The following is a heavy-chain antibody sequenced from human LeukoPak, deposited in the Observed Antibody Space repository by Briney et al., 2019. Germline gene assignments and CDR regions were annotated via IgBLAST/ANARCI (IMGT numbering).Heavy chain of an antibody. D-gene: IGHD3-16*02. Sequence: GESLKISCKGSGYSFPNYWIGWVRQMSGKGLEWMGIIYSDESELTTKPSFQGQVTISADKYISTAYLQWSSLKASDTAMYYCARSRAEKVPVWGSYRHHDAFDIWGQGTRVTVSS. CDR3: ARSRAEKVPVWGSYRHHDAFDI. J-gene: IGHJ3*02. CDR2: IYSDESEL. V-gene: IGHV5-51*01. CDR1: GYSFPNYW.